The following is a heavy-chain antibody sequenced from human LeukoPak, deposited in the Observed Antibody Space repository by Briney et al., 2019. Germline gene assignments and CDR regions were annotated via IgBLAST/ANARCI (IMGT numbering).Heavy chain of an antibody. Sequence: QSGRSLRLSCAASGFTFDDYAMHWVRQAPGKGLEWVSGISWNSGSIGYADSVKGRFTISRDNSKNTLYLQMNSLRAEDTAVYYCARAAAGMEFDYWGQGTLVTVSS. D-gene: IGHD6-13*01. CDR2: ISWNSGSI. CDR1: GFTFDDYA. CDR3: ARAAAGMEFDY. J-gene: IGHJ4*02. V-gene: IGHV3-9*01.